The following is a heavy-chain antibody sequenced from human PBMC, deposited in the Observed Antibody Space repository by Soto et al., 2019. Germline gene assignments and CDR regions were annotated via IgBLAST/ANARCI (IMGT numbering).Heavy chain of an antibody. J-gene: IGHJ4*02. CDR2: INEYGSVI. CDR3: TRDIGGRGAY. CDR1: GFTFSSYW. Sequence: GGSLRLSCAASGFTFSSYWMHWVRQVPGKGLVWVSRINEYGSVINYSDPVKGRFTIFRDNSKNTLYLEMNSLRAEDAPVYYCTRDIGGRGAYWGQGTLVTVSS. D-gene: IGHD3-16*01. V-gene: IGHV3-74*01.